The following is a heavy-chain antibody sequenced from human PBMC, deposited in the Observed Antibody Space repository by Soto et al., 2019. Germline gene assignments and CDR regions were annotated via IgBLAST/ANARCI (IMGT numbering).Heavy chain of an antibody. J-gene: IGHJ6*02. CDR1: GFTFSSYA. CDR3: ARTGDIAAAFHGMDF. Sequence: QVQLVESGGGVVQPGRSLRLSCAASGFTFSSYAMHWVRQAPGKGLEWVAVISYDGSNKYYADSVKGRFTISRDNSKNTLYLQMNSLRAEDTAVYYCARTGDIAAAFHGMDFWGQGSTVTVSS. D-gene: IGHD6-13*01. CDR2: ISYDGSNK. V-gene: IGHV3-30-3*01.